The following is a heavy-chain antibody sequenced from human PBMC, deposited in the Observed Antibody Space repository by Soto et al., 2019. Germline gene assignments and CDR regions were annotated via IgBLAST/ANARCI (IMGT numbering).Heavy chain of an antibody. J-gene: IGHJ4*02. CDR2: IIPIFGTA. V-gene: IGHV1-69*12. CDR3: ATSTGVRVVNPDSY. Sequence: QVQLVQSGAEVKKPGSSVKVSCKASGGTFRSYAISWVRQAPGQGLEWMRGIIPIFGTANYAQKFQGRVTIPADEATRTAYMELSCLRFGDAAVYWCATSTGVRVVNPDSYRGQGTLVSVSP. CDR1: GGTFRSYA. D-gene: IGHD2-15*01.